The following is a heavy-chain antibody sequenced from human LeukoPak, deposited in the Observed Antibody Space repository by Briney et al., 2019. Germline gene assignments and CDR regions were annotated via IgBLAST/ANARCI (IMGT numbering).Heavy chain of an antibody. CDR3: ARVGMVYAITYFDY. CDR2: IKQDGSEI. V-gene: IGHV3-7*01. CDR1: GFTFSSYW. J-gene: IGHJ4*02. D-gene: IGHD2-8*01. Sequence: PGGSLRLSCAASGFTFSSYWMSWARQAPGKGLEWMANIKQDGSEIYYVDSVKGRFTISRDNAKNSLYLQMNSLRAEDTAVYYCARVGMVYAITYFDYWGQGTLVTVSS.